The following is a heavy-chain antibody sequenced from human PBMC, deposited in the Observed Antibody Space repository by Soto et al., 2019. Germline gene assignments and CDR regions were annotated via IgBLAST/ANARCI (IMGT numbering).Heavy chain of an antibody. CDR3: DRGKLVVVATAKPFDY. V-gene: IGHV4-61*01. Sequence: SETLSLTCTVSGASVSSGSYYWSWIRQPPGKGLEWIGFVYYSGSTNYNPSLKSRVTISVDTSKNQFSLKLSSVTAADTAVYYCDRGKLVVVATAKPFDYWGQGTLVTVSS. J-gene: IGHJ4*02. D-gene: IGHD2-21*02. CDR2: VYYSGST. CDR1: GASVSSGSYY.